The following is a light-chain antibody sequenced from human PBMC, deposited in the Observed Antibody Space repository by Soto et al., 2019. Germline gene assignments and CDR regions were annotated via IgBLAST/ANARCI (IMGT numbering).Light chain of an antibody. CDR2: DVT. Sequence: QSALTQPASVSGSPGQSITISCTGTSSDVGGYNSVSWYQQHPGKAPKLILYDVTDRPSGVSDRFSGSKSGNTASLTVSGLQAEDEADYFCSSFTSSMTNVFGSGTKVTVL. V-gene: IGLV2-14*01. CDR1: SSDVGGYNS. J-gene: IGLJ1*01. CDR3: SSFTSSMTNV.